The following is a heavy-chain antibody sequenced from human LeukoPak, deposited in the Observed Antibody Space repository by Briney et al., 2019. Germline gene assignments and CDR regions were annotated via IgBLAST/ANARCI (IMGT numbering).Heavy chain of an antibody. D-gene: IGHD3-10*01. Sequence: GGSLRLSCAASGFTFSSYEMHWVRQAPGKGLEWVSYISSSGSTIYYADSVKGRFTISRDNAKNSLYLQMNSLRAEDTAVYYCARSLRGAVYYYYYMDVWGKGTTVTVSS. J-gene: IGHJ6*03. V-gene: IGHV3-48*03. CDR2: ISSSGSTI. CDR1: GFTFSSYE. CDR3: ARSLRGAVYYYYYMDV.